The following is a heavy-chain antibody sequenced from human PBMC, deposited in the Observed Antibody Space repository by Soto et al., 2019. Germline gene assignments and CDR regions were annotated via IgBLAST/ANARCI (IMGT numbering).Heavy chain of an antibody. CDR2: IGPSSGNT. CDR3: VRDTGNFFDY. CDR1: GYTVTSYT. Sequence: ASVKVSCTASGYTVTSYTISWVRQAPGQGLEWVGWIGPSSGNTDSARNLQGRVTMTTDTSTSTAYMELRSRRSDDTAVYYCVRDTGNFFDYGGQGIMVTVSS. J-gene: IGHJ4*02. V-gene: IGHV1-18*01.